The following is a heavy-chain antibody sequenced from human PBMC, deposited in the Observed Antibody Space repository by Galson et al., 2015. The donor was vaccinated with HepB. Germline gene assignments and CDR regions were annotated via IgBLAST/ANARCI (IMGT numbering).Heavy chain of an antibody. D-gene: IGHD3-10*01. CDR1: GYTFTGYF. J-gene: IGHJ4*02. Sequence: SVKVSCKASGYTFTGYFIHWVRQAPGQGLEWMGWINPNSGGTNYAQKFQGRVTITRDTSISTSYMELSRLKSDDTAVYYCAADFRSYTMLRGVIAYWGQGTLVTASS. V-gene: IGHV1-2*02. CDR2: INPNSGGT. CDR3: AADFRSYTMLRGVIAY.